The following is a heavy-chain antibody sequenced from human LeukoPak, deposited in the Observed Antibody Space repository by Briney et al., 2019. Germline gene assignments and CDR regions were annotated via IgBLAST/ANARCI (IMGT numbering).Heavy chain of an antibody. CDR3: ARDGLRDGYNMDYFDY. D-gene: IGHD5-24*01. Sequence: PGRSLRLSCAASGFTSSTYGMHWVRQAPGKGLEWVAVIWYDGSNEYYADSVKGRFTISRHNSKNTLYLQMNSLRTEDTAVYYCARDGLRDGYNMDYFDYWGQGSLVTVSS. CDR1: GFTSSTYG. J-gene: IGHJ4*02. V-gene: IGHV3-33*01. CDR2: IWYDGSNE.